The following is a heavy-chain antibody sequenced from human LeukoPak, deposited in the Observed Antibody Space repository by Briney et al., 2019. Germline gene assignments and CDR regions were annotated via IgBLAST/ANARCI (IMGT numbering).Heavy chain of an antibody. Sequence: GGSLRLSCAASGFTFSSYAMHWVRQAPGKGLEYVSAISSSGGSTYYANSVKGRFTISRDNSKNTLYLQMGSLRAEDMAVYYCARGDRYYDFWSGTGWFDPWGQGTLVTVSS. CDR2: ISSSGGST. J-gene: IGHJ5*02. V-gene: IGHV3-64*01. CDR3: ARGDRYYDFWSGTGWFDP. D-gene: IGHD3-3*01. CDR1: GFTFSSYA.